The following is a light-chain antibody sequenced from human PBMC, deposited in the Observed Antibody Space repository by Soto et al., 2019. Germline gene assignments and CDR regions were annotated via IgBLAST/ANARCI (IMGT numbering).Light chain of an antibody. J-gene: IGKJ1*01. Sequence: DIVMTQSPESLAVSLGERATINCKSSQSVLYSSNNKSYLAWFQQRPGLPPKLLLYWASTRQSGVPDRFSGSGSGTEFTLTISSLQAEDVAVYYCQQYYNFPRTFGQGTKVEIK. V-gene: IGKV4-1*01. CDR2: WAS. CDR3: QQYYNFPRT. CDR1: QSVLYSSNNKSY.